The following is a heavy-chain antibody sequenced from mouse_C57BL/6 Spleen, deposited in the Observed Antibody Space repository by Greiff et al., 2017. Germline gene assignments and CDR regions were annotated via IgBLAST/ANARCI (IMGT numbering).Heavy chain of an antibody. CDR2: IDPSDSYT. Sequence: QVQLQQPGAELVKPGASVKLSCKASGYTFTSYWMQWVKQRPGQGLEWIGEIDPSDSYTNYNQKLKGKATLTVDTSSSTAYMQLSSLTSEDSAVYYCAITTVVAPFNYWGQGTTLTVSS. V-gene: IGHV1-50*01. CDR1: GYTFTSYW. J-gene: IGHJ2*01. D-gene: IGHD1-1*01. CDR3: AITTVVAPFNY.